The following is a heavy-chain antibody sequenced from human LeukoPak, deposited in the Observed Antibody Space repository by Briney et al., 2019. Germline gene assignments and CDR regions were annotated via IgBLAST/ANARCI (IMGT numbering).Heavy chain of an antibody. V-gene: IGHV1-18*01. J-gene: IGHJ5*02. CDR1: GYTFTSYG. D-gene: IGHD3-3*01. CDR2: ISAYNGNT. Sequence: ASVKVSCKASGYTFTSYGISWVRQAPGQGLEWMGWISAYNGNTNYAQKLQGRVTMTTDTSTSTAYMEPRSLRSDDTAVYYCARDAIVRNDFWSGYYLDRGKPGGLNWFDPWGQGTLVTVSS. CDR3: ARDAIVRNDFWSGYYLDRGKPGGLNWFDP.